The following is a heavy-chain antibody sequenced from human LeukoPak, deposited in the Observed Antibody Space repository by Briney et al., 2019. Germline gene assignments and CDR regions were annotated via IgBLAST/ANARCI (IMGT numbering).Heavy chain of an antibody. CDR2: IYPGDSDT. CDR3: ARRPAERGLGWDAFDI. J-gene: IGHJ3*02. CDR1: GYSFTSYW. Sequence: GESLKISCKGSGYSFTSYWIGWVRQMPGKGLEWMGIIYPGDSDTRYSPSFQGQVTISADKSISTAYLQWSSLKASDTAMYYCARRPAERGLGWDAFDIWGQGTMVTVSS. D-gene: IGHD1-1*01. V-gene: IGHV5-51*01.